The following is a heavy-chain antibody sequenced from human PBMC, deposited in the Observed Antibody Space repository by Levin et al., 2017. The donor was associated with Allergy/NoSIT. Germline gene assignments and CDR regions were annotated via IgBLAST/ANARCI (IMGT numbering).Heavy chain of an antibody. CDR3: ARGPPLAS. V-gene: IGHV4-30-2*01. J-gene: IGHJ5*01. CDR1: GDSISRGSYS. Sequence: SQTLSLTCTVSGDSISRGSYSWSWIRQPSGKGLEWIGYINHSGFTFFNPSLKSRLTISLDRPKNQFSLRLDSVTAADTAVYYCARGPPLASWGQGILVTVSS. CDR2: INHSGFT.